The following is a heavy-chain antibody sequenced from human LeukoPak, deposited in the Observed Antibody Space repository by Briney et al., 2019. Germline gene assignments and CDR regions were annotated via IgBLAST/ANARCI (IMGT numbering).Heavy chain of an antibody. CDR3: ASHSGP. CDR1: GGSISGSSYF. J-gene: IGHJ5*02. CDR2: IYYSGST. Sequence: SETLSLTRNVSGGSISGSSYFWGWIRQPPGKGLEWIGSIYYSGSTYYNPSLKSRVTISVDTSKNQFSLRLSSVTAADTAVYYCASHSGPWGQGPRVTVSS. V-gene: IGHV4-39*01.